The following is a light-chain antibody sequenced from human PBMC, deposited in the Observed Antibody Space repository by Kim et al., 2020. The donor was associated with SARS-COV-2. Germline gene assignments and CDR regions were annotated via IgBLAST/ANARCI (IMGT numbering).Light chain of an antibody. CDR2: DVS. CDR1: SSDVGGCNF. CDR3: SSYAAISNFV. Sequence: QSALTQPPSASGSPGQSVTISCTGTSSDVGGCNFVSWYQQHPGKAPKLMIYDVSNRPSGVPDRFSGSKSGNTASLTVSGLQAEDEADYYCSSYAAISNFVFGTGTKVTVL. J-gene: IGLJ1*01. V-gene: IGLV2-8*01.